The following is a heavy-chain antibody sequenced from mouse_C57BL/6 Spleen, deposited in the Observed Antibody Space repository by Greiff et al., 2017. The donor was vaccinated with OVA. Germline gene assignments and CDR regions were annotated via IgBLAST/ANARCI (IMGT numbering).Heavy chain of an antibody. CDR3: ARRGITIFDY. CDR1: GYTFTSYW. CDR2: IDPSDSYT. Sequence: QVQLQQPGAELVKPGASVKLSCKASGYTFTSYWMQWVKQRPGQGLEWIGEIDPSDSYTNYNQKFKGKATLTVDTSSSTAYMQLSSLTSEDSAVYYCARRGITIFDYWGKGTTLTVSS. J-gene: IGHJ2*01. V-gene: IGHV1-50*01. D-gene: IGHD1-1*02.